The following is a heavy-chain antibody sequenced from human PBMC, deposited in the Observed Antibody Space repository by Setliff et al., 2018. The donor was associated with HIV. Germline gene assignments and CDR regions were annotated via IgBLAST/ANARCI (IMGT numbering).Heavy chain of an antibody. V-gene: IGHV1-18*03. Sequence: ASVKVSCKASGYSFSKYGISWVRQAPGQGLEWMGWISGFNGNTKYGQNFQGRVTISRDTSASTAHMELSSLRSEDMAVYYCARSQINLVRGVVHYFDYWGQGTLVTVSS. CDR2: ISGFNGNT. CDR1: GYSFSKYG. D-gene: IGHD3-10*01. J-gene: IGHJ4*02. CDR3: ARSQINLVRGVVHYFDY.